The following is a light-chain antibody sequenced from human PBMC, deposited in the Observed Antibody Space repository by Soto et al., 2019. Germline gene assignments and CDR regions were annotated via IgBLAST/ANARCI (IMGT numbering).Light chain of an antibody. CDR2: GAS. J-gene: IGKJ1*01. CDR3: QQYNDWPPWT. Sequence: EIEMTQSPATLSVSPGERAILSCRASQSVSSNLAWYQQKPGQAPRLLIYGASTRATGIPARFSGSGSGTEFTLTISTLQSEDFAVYYCQQYNDWPPWTFGPGTKVEIK. V-gene: IGKV3-15*01. CDR1: QSVSSN.